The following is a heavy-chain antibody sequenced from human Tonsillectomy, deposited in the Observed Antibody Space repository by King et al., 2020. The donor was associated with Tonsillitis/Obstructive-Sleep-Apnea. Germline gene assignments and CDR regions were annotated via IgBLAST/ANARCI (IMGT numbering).Heavy chain of an antibody. Sequence: VQLVESGGGLVQPGGSLRLSCAASGFTFSKYWMHWVRQAPGKGLVWVSRINSDGSTTSYADSVKGRFTISRDNAKNTLYLQMNSLRAEDTAVYYCAREFRLRIFSGSLGEVTAFDIWGQGTMVTVSS. V-gene: IGHV3-74*01. CDR3: AREFRLRIFSGSLGEVTAFDI. D-gene: IGHD3-3*01. J-gene: IGHJ3*02. CDR1: GFTFSKYW. CDR2: INSDGSTT.